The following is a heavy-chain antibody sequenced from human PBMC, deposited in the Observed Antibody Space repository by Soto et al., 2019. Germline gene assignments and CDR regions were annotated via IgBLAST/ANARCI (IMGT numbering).Heavy chain of an antibody. CDR2: IIPIFGTA. J-gene: IGHJ6*02. CDR1: GGTFSSYA. D-gene: IGHD2-2*01. Sequence: RASVKVSCKASGGTFSSYAISWVRQAPGQGLEWMGGIIPIFGTANYAQKFQGRVTITADESTSTAYMELSSLRSEDTAVYHCARDLKDIVVVPAANYYYYYGMDVWGQGTTVTVSS. V-gene: IGHV1-69*13. CDR3: ARDLKDIVVVPAANYYYYYGMDV.